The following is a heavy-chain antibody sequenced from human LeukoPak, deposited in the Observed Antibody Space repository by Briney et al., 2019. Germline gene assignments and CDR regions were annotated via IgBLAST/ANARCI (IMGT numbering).Heavy chain of an antibody. D-gene: IGHD3-22*01. CDR2: IYPGDSDT. J-gene: IGHJ4*02. CDR1: GYRFISYW. CDR3: ARAYYVDSSGYFPFDN. V-gene: IGHV5-51*01. Sequence: GESLKISCKASGYRFISYWIGWVRQMPGKGLEWMGIIYPGDSDTRYSPSLQGQVTISVDKSFSTAYLQLSSLKASDTSMYYCARAYYVDSSGYFPFDNWGQGTLVTVSS.